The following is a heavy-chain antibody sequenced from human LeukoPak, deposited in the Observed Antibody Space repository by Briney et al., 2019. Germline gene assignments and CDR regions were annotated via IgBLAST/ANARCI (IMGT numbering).Heavy chain of an antibody. Sequence: SQTLSLTCATSGDSVSSNSAAWNWIRQSPSRGLEWLGRTYYRSKWYNGYAVSVKIRITINPDTSKNQFSLQLNSVPPEDTAVYYCARLGMGSGWLGAYYYYYGMDVWGKGTTVTVSS. CDR2: TYYRSKWYN. CDR1: GDSVSSNSAA. CDR3: ARLGMGSGWLGAYYYYYGMDV. V-gene: IGHV6-1*01. D-gene: IGHD6-19*01. J-gene: IGHJ6*04.